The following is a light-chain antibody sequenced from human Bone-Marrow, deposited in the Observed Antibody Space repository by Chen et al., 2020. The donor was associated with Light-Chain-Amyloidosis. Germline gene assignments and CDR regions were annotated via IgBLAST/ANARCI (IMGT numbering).Light chain of an antibody. CDR3: QVWDRSSDRPV. V-gene: IGLV3-21*02. CDR2: EDS. CDR1: NLGSTS. J-gene: IGLJ3*02. Sequence: SYVLIQPSSGSVAPGQTATIACGGNNLGSTSVHWYQQTPGQAPLLVVYEDSDRPSGIPERLSGSNSGNSATLTISRVEAGDEADYYCQVWDRSSDRPVFGGGTKLTVL.